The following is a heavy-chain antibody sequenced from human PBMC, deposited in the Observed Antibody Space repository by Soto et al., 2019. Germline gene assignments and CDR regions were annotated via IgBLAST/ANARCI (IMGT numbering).Heavy chain of an antibody. CDR1: GGSISSGGYY. Sequence: TSETLSLTCTVSGGSISSGGYYWSWIRQHPGKGLEWIGYIYYSGSTYYNPSLKSRVTISVDTSKNQFSLKLSSVTAADTAVYYCARFTGYSYAFDIWGQGTMVTVSS. D-gene: IGHD5-18*01. J-gene: IGHJ3*02. CDR2: IYYSGST. V-gene: IGHV4-31*03. CDR3: ARFTGYSYAFDI.